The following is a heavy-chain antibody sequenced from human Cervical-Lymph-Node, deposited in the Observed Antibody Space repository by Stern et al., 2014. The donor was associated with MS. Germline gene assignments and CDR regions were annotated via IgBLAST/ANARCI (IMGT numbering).Heavy chain of an antibody. CDR3: AAASTTSSASPFDY. J-gene: IGHJ4*02. CDR1: RHTFTAYS. V-gene: IGHV1-2*02. D-gene: IGHD6-19*01. CDR2: VNPKTGAP. Sequence: QAQLVQSGAEVKKPGASLKVSCQTSRHTFTAYSFHWVRQAPGQGLQWMGWVNPKTGAPTYAKQFTGRVTKTRDSCISTGYKELGRLTSDDTAVYYCAAASTTSSASPFDYWGQGTLLTVSS.